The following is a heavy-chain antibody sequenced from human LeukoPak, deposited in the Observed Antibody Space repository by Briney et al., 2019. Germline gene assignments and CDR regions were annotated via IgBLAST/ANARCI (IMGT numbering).Heavy chain of an antibody. V-gene: IGHV1-2*02. Sequence: GASVKVSCKASGYTFTGYYMHWVRQAPGQGLEWMGWINPNSGGTNYAQKFQGRVTMTRDTSISTAYMELSRLRSDDTAVYYCARGESGITIFGVVIAENWFDPWGQGTLVTVSS. CDR1: GYTFTGYY. CDR3: ARGESGITIFGVVIAENWFDP. J-gene: IGHJ5*02. CDR2: INPNSGGT. D-gene: IGHD3-3*01.